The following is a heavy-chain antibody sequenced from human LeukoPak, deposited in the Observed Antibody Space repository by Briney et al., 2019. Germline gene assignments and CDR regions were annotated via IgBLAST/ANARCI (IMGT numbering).Heavy chain of an antibody. CDR2: INPSGGST. Sequence: ASVKVSCKASEYTFTGYYMHWVRQAPGQGLEWMGIINPSGGSTSYAQKFQGRVTMTRDMSTSTVYMELSSLRSEDTAVYYCARGQIMIMFGGVIDLDYWGQGTLVTVSS. CDR3: ARGQIMIMFGGVIDLDY. V-gene: IGHV1-46*01. J-gene: IGHJ4*02. CDR1: EYTFTGYY. D-gene: IGHD3-16*02.